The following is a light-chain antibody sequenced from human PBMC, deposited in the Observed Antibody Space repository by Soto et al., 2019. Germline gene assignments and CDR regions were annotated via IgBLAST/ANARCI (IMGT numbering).Light chain of an antibody. Sequence: QPASVSGSPGQSITISCTGTSSDVGSYNLVSWYQQHPGKAPKVMIYEVSKRPSGVSNRFSGSKSGNTASLTISGLQAEDEADYYCCSYAGSSTYVFGTGTKVTVL. J-gene: IGLJ1*01. CDR3: CSYAGSSTYV. CDR1: SSDVGSYNL. V-gene: IGLV2-23*02. CDR2: EVS.